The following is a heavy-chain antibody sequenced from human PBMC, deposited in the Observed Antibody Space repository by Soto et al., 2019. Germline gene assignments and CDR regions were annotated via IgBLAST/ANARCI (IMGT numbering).Heavy chain of an antibody. V-gene: IGHV3-30-3*01. D-gene: IGHD4-4*01. J-gene: IGHJ2*01. CDR2: ISYDGSNK. Sequence: PGGFLRLSCAASGFTFSSYAMHWVRQAPGKGLEWVAVISYDGSNKYYADSVKGRFTISRDNSKNTLYLQMNSLRAEDTAVYYCARPLWRNDYNWGYFDLWGRGTLVTVSS. CDR1: GFTFSSYA. CDR3: ARPLWRNDYNWGYFDL.